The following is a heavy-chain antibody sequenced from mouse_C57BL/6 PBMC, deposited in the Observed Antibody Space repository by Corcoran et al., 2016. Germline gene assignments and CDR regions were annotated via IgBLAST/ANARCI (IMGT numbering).Heavy chain of an antibody. CDR3: ARFTTVVATKDAMDY. V-gene: IGHV1-18*01. CDR2: INPNNGGT. J-gene: IGHJ4*01. CDR1: GYTFTDYN. D-gene: IGHD1-1*01. Sequence: EVQLQQSGPELVKPGASVKIPCKASGYTFTDYNMDWVKQSHGKSLEWIGDINPNNGGTIYNQKFKGKATLTVDKSSSTAYMELRSLTSEDTAVYYCARFTTVVATKDAMDYWGQGTSVTVSS.